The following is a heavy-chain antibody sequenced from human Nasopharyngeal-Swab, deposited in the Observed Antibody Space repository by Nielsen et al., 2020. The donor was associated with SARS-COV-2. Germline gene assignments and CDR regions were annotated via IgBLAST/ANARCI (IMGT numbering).Heavy chain of an antibody. D-gene: IGHD3-22*01. CDR1: GASTGSDYW. CDR3: AKDTRGTYYYDSSGYYGTNY. V-gene: IGHV4/OR15-8*02. J-gene: IGHJ4*02. Sequence: SETLSLTCVVSGASTGSDYWWTWVRQTPGRGLEWIGEIHRSGTVNYNPSLKSRVTLLIDQSKNHFSLNLYFVTAEDTAVYYCAKDTRGTYYYDSSGYYGTNYWGQGTLVTVSS. CDR2: IHRSGTV.